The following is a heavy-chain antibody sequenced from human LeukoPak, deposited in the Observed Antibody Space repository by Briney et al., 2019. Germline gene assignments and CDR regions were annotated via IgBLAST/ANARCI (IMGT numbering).Heavy chain of an antibody. Sequence: GGSLRLSCAASGFTFSGSWMSWVRQAPGKGLEWVASINHNGNVNYYVDSVKGRFTISRDNAKNSLYLQMSNLRAEDTAVYFCARGGGLDVWGQGATVTVSS. V-gene: IGHV3-7*03. CDR3: ARGGGLDV. D-gene: IGHD3-16*01. J-gene: IGHJ6*02. CDR2: INHNGNVN. CDR1: GFTFSGSW.